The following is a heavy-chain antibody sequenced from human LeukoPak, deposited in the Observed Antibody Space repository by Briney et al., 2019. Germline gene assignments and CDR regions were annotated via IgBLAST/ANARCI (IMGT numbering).Heavy chain of an antibody. CDR2: ISAYNGNT. D-gene: IGHD3-9*01. CDR1: GYTFTSYA. V-gene: IGHV1-18*01. CDR3: ARDYRYYDILTGYSYGWFDP. Sequence: ASVKVSCKASGYTFTSYAMNWVRQAPGQGLEWMGWISAYNGNTNYAQKLQGRVTMTTDTSTSTAYMELRSLRSDDTAVYYCARDYRYYDILTGYSYGWFDPWGQGTLVTVSS. J-gene: IGHJ5*02.